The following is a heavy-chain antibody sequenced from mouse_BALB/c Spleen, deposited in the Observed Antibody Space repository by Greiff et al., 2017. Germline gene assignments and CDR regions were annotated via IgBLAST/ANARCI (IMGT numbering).Heavy chain of an antibody. J-gene: IGHJ2*01. Sequence: VQLQQSGAELVRSGASVKLSCTASGFNIKDYYMHWVKQRPEQGLEWIGWIDPENGDTEYAPKFQGKATMTVDKSSSTAYMQLSSLTSEDSAVYYCAREGKIYHGGYWGQGTTLTVSS. V-gene: IGHV14-4*02. D-gene: IGHD2-1*01. CDR1: GFNIKDYY. CDR3: AREGKIYHGGY. CDR2: IDPENGDT.